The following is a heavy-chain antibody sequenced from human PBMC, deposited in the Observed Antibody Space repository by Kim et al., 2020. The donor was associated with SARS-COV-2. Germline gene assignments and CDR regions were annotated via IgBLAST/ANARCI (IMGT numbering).Heavy chain of an antibody. J-gene: IGHJ5*02. V-gene: IGHV3-9*01. CDR2: ISWNSGSI. D-gene: IGHD6-13*01. CDR1: GFTFDDYA. Sequence: GGSLRLSCAASGFTFDDYAMHWVRQAPGKGLEWVSGISWNSGSIGYADSVKGRFTISRDNAKNSLYLQMNSLRAEDTALYYCAKDNTRSSRYGNWFDPWGQGTLVTVSS. CDR3: AKDNTRSSRYGNWFDP.